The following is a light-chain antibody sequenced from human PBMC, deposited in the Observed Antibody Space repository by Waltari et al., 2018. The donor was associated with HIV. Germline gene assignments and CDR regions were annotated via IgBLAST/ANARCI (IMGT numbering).Light chain of an antibody. V-gene: IGLV6-57*01. Sequence: NFMLTQPHSVSESPGKTVTISCTRSSGSIASNYVQWYQQRPGSSPTTVIYEDNQRPSGVPDRFSGSIDNSSNSASLTISGLKTEDEADYYCQSYDSSINWV. CDR2: EDN. CDR3: QSYDSSINWV. CDR1: SGSIASNY. J-gene: IGLJ3*02.